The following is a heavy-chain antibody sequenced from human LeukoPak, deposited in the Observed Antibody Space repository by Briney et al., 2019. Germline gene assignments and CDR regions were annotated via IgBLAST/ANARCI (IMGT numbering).Heavy chain of an antibody. J-gene: IGHJ4*02. CDR2: MNPNSGNT. D-gene: IGHD6-13*01. Sequence: GASVRVSCKASGYTFTSYDINWVRQATGQGLEWMGWMNPNSGNTGYAQKFQGRVTITRDMSTSTAYMELSSLRSEDTAVYYCAAAPGPAAGISFDYWGQGTLVTVSS. CDR3: AAAPGPAAGISFDY. V-gene: IGHV1-8*03. CDR1: GYTFTSYD.